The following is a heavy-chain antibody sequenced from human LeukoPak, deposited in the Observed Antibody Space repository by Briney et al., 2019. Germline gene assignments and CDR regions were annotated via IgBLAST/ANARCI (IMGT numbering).Heavy chain of an antibody. CDR3: ARASCSGGSCYLAEDPDAFDI. CDR2: INSNSGGT. Sequence: ASVKVSCKASGYTFSDYYMHWVRQAPGQGLEWMGWINSNSGGTKYEQKFQGRVTMTRDTSISTAYVELSRLRSDDTAVYYCARASCSGGSCYLAEDPDAFDIWGQGTMVTVSS. D-gene: IGHD2-15*01. CDR1: GYTFSDYY. J-gene: IGHJ3*02. V-gene: IGHV1-2*02.